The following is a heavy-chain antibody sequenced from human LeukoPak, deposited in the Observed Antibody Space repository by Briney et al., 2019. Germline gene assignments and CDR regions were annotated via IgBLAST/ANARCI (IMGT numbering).Heavy chain of an antibody. J-gene: IGHJ6*04. CDR1: GFTFISYA. Sequence: GGSLRLSCAASGFTFISYAMSWVRQAPGKGLEGVSAISGSGGSTYYADSVKGRFTISRDNYMNTLYLQMNSLRAEDTAVYYCAKPLGYCSSSSCFQYYYYGMDVWGKGTTVTVSS. CDR2: ISGSGGST. V-gene: IGHV3-23*01. CDR3: AKPLGYCSSSSCFQYYYYGMDV. D-gene: IGHD2-2*01.